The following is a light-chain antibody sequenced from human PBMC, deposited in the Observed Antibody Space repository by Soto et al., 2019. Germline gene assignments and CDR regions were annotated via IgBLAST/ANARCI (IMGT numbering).Light chain of an antibody. CDR2: EAS. Sequence: DIQLTQSPSSLSASVGDRVTITCRASQTSATCINWYRQKSGSATRRLIYEASGWQSGVPSRFSGSGSGTHFVLTISNFQPEDSATYFCQQTYTNPQTFGQGTKVDI. CDR1: QTSATC. J-gene: IGKJ1*01. V-gene: IGKV1-39*01. CDR3: QQTYTNPQT.